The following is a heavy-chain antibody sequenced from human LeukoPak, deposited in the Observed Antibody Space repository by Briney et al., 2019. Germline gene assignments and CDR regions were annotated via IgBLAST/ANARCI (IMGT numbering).Heavy chain of an antibody. Sequence: GGSLRLSCAASGFPFSGHAMHWVRQTPGVGLEWLANIGHDGRDQHYPHSEKGRYTISRDNSKNTLFLQLNSLTHEGTGLYLCAGVLMWEVDYWGQGTLVTVSS. V-gene: IGHV3-30*02. J-gene: IGHJ4*02. CDR1: GFPFSGHA. CDR3: AGVLMWEVDY. D-gene: IGHD1-26*01. CDR2: IGHDGRDQ.